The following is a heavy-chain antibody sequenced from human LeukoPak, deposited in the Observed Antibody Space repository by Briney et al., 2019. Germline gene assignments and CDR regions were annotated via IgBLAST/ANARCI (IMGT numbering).Heavy chain of an antibody. CDR3: ARHRLGLDAFDI. CDR1: GFTVSYNY. Sequence: PGGSLRLSCAASGFTVSYNYMSWVRQAPGKGLECFSVIYSGGSTYYADSVKGQFTISRDNSKNTLYLQMNSLIAEDTAVYYCARHRLGLDAFDIWGQGTLVTVSS. CDR2: IYSGGST. J-gene: IGHJ3*02. D-gene: IGHD3-10*01. V-gene: IGHV3-53*01.